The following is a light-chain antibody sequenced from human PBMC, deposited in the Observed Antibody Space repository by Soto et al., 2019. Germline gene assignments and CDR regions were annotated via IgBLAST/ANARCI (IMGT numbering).Light chain of an antibody. CDR2: QHS. CDR1: KLGDKY. Sequence: SYELTQPPSVSVSPGQTASITCSGDKLGDKYACWYQQKPGQSPVLVIYQHSKRPSGIPERFSGSNSGNTATLTISGTQAMDEADYYCQTWDSSTVVFGGGIKLTVL. J-gene: IGLJ2*01. CDR3: QTWDSSTVV. V-gene: IGLV3-1*01.